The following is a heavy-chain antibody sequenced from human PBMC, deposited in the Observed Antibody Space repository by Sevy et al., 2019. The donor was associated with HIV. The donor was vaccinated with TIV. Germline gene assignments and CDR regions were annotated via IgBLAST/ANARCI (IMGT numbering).Heavy chain of an antibody. D-gene: IGHD3-10*01. V-gene: IGHV3-48*03. CDR2: ISSSGSTI. CDR1: GFTFSSYE. Sequence: GGSLRLSCAASGFTFSSYEMNWVRQAPGKGLEWVSYISSSGSTIYYEDSVKGRFTISRANAKNSLYLQMNSLRAEDTAVYYCAREGIGRGWFDPWGQGTLVTVSS. J-gene: IGHJ5*02. CDR3: AREGIGRGWFDP.